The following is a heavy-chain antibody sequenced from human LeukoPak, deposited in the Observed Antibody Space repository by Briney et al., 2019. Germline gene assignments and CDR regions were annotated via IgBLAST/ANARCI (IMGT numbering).Heavy chain of an antibody. Sequence: GGSLRLSCAASGFTFSSYSMNWVRQAPGKGLEWVSYISSSSSTIYYADSVKGRFTISRDNAKNSLYLQMNSLRAEDTAVYYCARDNLDCGGSCYSADYWGQGTLVTVSS. V-gene: IGHV3-48*04. CDR2: ISSSSSTI. CDR1: GFTFSSYS. CDR3: ARDNLDCGGSCYSADY. J-gene: IGHJ4*02. D-gene: IGHD2-15*01.